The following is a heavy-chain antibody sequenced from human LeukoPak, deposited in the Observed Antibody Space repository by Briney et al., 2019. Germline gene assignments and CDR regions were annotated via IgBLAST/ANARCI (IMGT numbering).Heavy chain of an antibody. CDR1: GGPFSVYY. CDR2: INHSGST. CDR3: ASPIWSRKHTSGAFDI. D-gene: IGHD3-10*01. J-gene: IGHJ3*02. V-gene: IGHV4-34*01. Sequence: PSETLSLTCAVYGGPFSVYYWSWIPQPPGKGLEGIGEINHSGSTNCKPSLKSRVTISVDTAKNQFSLKLSSVTAADTAVYYCASPIWSRKHTSGAFDIWGQGTMVTVSS.